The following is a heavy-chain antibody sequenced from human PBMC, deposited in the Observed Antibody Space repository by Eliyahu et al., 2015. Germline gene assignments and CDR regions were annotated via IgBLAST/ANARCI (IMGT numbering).Heavy chain of an antibody. J-gene: IGHJ4*02. Sequence: QVQLVESGGGVVQPGSSXXLSCAASXFTSSSYXMXWXXXAPGNGMEWVAVIWYDGSNKYYADSVKGRFTISRDNSKNTLYLQMNSLRAEDTAVYYCARDPEYSGYDYKVGTTVEPFDYWGQGTLVTVSS. D-gene: IGHD5-12*01. CDR3: ARDPEYSGYDYKVGTTVEPFDY. CDR2: IWYDGSNK. V-gene: IGHV3-33*01. CDR1: XFTSSSYX.